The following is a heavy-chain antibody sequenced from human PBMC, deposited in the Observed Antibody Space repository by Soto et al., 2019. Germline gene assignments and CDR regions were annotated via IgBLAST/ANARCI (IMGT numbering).Heavy chain of an antibody. CDR2: ISAYNGNT. CDR3: ARDGCSSTSCYGDYYYYGMDV. J-gene: IGHJ6*02. D-gene: IGHD2-2*01. V-gene: IGHV1-18*01. Sequence: GASVKVSCKASGYSFTSYGISWVRQAPGQGLEWIGWISAYNGNTNYAQKLQGRVTMTTDTSTSTAYMELRSLRSDDTAVYYCARDGCSSTSCYGDYYYYGMDVWGQGTTVTVS. CDR1: GYSFTSYG.